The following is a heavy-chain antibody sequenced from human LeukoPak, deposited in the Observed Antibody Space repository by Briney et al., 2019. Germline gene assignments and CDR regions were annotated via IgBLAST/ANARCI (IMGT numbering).Heavy chain of an antibody. CDR3: TRSDIVVVPAAIEWYWFDP. D-gene: IGHD2-2*02. J-gene: IGHJ5*02. V-gene: IGHV3-49*03. Sequence: GRSLRLSCIASGFTFGDYAMSWFRQAPGKGLEWVGFIRSKAYGGTTEYAASVKGRFTISRDDSKSIAYLQMNSLKTENTAVYCCTRSDIVVVPAAIEWYWFDPWGQGTLVTVSS. CDR2: IRSKAYGGTT. CDR1: GFTFGDYA.